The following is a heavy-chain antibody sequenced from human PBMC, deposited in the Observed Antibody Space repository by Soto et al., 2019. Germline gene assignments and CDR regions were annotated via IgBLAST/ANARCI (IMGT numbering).Heavy chain of an antibody. D-gene: IGHD5-12*01. Sequence: SETLSLTCTVSGGSISSGGYYWSWIRQHPGKGLEWIGYIYYSGSTYYNPSLKSRVTISVDTSKNQFSLKLSSVTAADTAVYYCARNGRGYSGYDFEPFDYWGQGTLVTVSS. CDR2: IYYSGST. V-gene: IGHV4-31*03. CDR3: ARNGRGYSGYDFEPFDY. CDR1: GGSISSGGYY. J-gene: IGHJ4*02.